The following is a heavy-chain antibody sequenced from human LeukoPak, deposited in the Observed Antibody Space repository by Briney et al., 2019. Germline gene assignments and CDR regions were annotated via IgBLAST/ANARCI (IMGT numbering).Heavy chain of an antibody. V-gene: IGHV6-1*01. Sequence: SQTLSLTCDISGDSVSSNSATWNWIRQSPSRGLEWLGRTYYRSKWYKYYAVSVKGRITINPDTSKNQFSLQPNSVTPEDTAVYYCARGPSYFQHWGQGTLVTVSS. CDR3: ARGPSYFQH. CDR1: GDSVSSNSAT. J-gene: IGHJ1*01. CDR2: TYYRSKWYK.